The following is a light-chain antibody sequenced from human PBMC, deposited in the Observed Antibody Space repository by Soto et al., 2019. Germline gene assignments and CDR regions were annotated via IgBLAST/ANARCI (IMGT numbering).Light chain of an antibody. Sequence: DIVMTQSPDSLAVSLGERATINCKSSQSVLYSSNNKNYLVWYQQKPGQPPKLLIYWASTRESGVPDRFSGSGSGTDFTLTISSLQAEDVAIYYCQQFSSPPFFPFGQGTKVDIK. CDR3: QQFSSPPFFP. V-gene: IGKV4-1*01. CDR2: WAS. CDR1: QSVLYSSNNKNY. J-gene: IGKJ2*01.